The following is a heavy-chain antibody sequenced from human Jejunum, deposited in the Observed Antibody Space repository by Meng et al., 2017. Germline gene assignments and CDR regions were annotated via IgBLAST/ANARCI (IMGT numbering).Heavy chain of an antibody. V-gene: IGHV3-13*01. CDR2: IGRGFDT. CDR3: AREVHDSGDAGLYFDV. CDR1: GFTFSDND. Sequence: GESLKISCAASGFTFSDNDFHWVRQATGKGLEWVSAIGRGFDTYYANSVEGRFTISRQNANNSFDLQMNGLTAGNTAVYYGAREVHDSGDAGLYFDVWGRGVLVTVSS. J-gene: IGHJ2*01. D-gene: IGHD4-17*01.